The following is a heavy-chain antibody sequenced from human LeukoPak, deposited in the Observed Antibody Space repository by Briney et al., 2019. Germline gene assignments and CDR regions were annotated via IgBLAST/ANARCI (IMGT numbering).Heavy chain of an antibody. CDR3: AREHYGNQFDY. Sequence: GGPLRLSCAASGFTFSSFAMHWVRQAPGGGLVWVAHISNDGRNKHYADTVKGRFTISRDNSTNTLYLQMNSLRAEDTAVYYCAREHYGNQFDYWGRGTLVTVSS. CDR2: ISNDGRNK. J-gene: IGHJ4*02. V-gene: IGHV3-30*04. D-gene: IGHD4-17*01. CDR1: GFTFSSFA.